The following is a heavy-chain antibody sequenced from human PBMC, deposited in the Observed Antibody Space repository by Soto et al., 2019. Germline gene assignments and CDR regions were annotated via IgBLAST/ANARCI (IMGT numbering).Heavy chain of an antibody. J-gene: IGHJ4*02. D-gene: IGHD3-10*01. CDR2: ISYDGSNK. CDR1: GFTFSSYA. V-gene: IGHV3-30-3*01. Sequence: QVQLVESGGGVVQPGRSLRLSCAASGFTFSSYAMHWVRQAPGKGLEWVAVISYDGSNKYYADSVKGRFTISRDNSKNTLYLQMNSLRAEDTAVYYWARGGGELLQDYFDYWGQGTLVTVSS. CDR3: ARGGGELLQDYFDY.